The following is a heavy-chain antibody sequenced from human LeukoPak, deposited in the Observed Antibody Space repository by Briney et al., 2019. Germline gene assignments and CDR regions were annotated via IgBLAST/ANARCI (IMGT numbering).Heavy chain of an antibody. CDR2: IYPGDSDT. J-gene: IGHJ6*02. V-gene: IGHV5-51*01. Sequence: GESLKISCQESGYDFATYWIGWVRQMPGNGLEWMGKIYPGDSDTKYSPSFQGQVTISADKSLGSAYLQWSSLKSSDTAMYYCARLPQDYYYHGMDVWGQGTTVSVS. CDR3: ARLPQDYYYHGMDV. CDR1: GYDFATYW.